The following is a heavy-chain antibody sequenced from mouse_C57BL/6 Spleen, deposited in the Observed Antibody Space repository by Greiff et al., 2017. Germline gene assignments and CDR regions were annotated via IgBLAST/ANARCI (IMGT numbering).Heavy chain of an antibody. CDR3: VRGGYDNYFDY. J-gene: IGHJ2*01. V-gene: IGHV1-82*01. CDR2: IYPGDGDT. D-gene: IGHD2-2*01. Sequence: QVQLQQSGPELVKPGASVKISCKASGYAFSSSWMNWVKQRPGKGLEWIGRIYPGDGDTNYNGKFKGKATLTADKSSSPAYMQLSSLTSEDSAVYFCVRGGYDNYFDYWGQGTTLTVSS. CDR1: GYAFSSSW.